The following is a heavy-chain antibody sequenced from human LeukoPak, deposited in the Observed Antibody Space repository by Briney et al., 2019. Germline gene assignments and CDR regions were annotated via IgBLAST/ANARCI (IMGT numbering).Heavy chain of an antibody. CDR3: AKPLLRFLEWPNDAFDI. V-gene: IGHV3-23*01. Sequence: GGSPRLSCAASGFTFSSYAMSWVRQAPGKRLEWVSAISGSGGSTYYADSVKGRFTISRDNSKNTLYLQMNSLRAEDTAVYYCAKPLLRFLEWPNDAFDIWGQGTMVTVSS. D-gene: IGHD3-3*01. CDR2: ISGSGGST. J-gene: IGHJ3*02. CDR1: GFTFSSYA.